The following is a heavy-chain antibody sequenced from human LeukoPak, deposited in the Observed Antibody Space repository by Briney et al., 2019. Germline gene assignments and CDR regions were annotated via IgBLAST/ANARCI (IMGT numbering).Heavy chain of an antibody. J-gene: IGHJ4*02. CDR3: ANLPRGDY. CDR2: IYSGGNT. Sequence: GGSLRLSCAASGFTVSRNYVSWVRQAPGKGLEWVSVIYSGGNTYYADFAKGRFTISRDSSKNTLYLQINSLTAEDTAVYYCANLPRGDYWGLGTLVTVSS. D-gene: IGHD3-10*01. CDR1: GFTVSRNY. V-gene: IGHV3-53*01.